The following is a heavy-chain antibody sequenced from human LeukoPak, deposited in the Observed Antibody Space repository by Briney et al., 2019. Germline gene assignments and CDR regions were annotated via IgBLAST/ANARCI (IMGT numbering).Heavy chain of an antibody. D-gene: IGHD4-23*01. J-gene: IGHJ6*02. CDR2: ISYDGSNK. CDR1: GFTFSSYG. Sequence: GGSLRLSCAASGFTFSSYGMHWVRQAPGKGLEWVAVISYDGSNKYYADSVKGRFTISRDNSKNTLYLQMNGLRAEDTAVYYCAKATTVVNLRYYYYGMDVWGQGTTVTVSS. CDR3: AKATTVVNLRYYYYGMDV. V-gene: IGHV3-30*18.